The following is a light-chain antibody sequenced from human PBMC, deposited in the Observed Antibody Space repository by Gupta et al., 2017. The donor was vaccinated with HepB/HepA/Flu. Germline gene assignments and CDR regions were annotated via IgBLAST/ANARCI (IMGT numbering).Light chain of an antibody. J-gene: IGKJ2*01. CDR2: DAS. V-gene: IGKV3-11*01. CDR1: QSVSSY. Sequence: EIVLTQSPATLSLSPGERATLSCRASQSVSSYLAWYQQKPGQAPRLLIYDASNRATGIPARFSGSGSGTDCTLTISSLEPEDCAVYYCQQRSNGHPYVYTFGQGTKMEIK. CDR3: QQRSNGHPYVYT.